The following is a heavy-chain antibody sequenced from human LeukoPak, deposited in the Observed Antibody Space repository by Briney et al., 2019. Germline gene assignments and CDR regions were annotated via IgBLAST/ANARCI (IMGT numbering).Heavy chain of an antibody. D-gene: IGHD4-17*01. Sequence: KPSETLSLTCTGSGGSLSSYFWSWIRQPPGKGLEWIGYIHNSATTNCNPSLKSRVTISLDTAKDQFYLKLTSVTAADTAVYFCARSRGGFGDYGSWFDPWGQGTLVTVSS. CDR3: ARSRGGFGDYGSWFDP. J-gene: IGHJ5*02. CDR1: GGSLSSYF. CDR2: IHNSATT. V-gene: IGHV4-59*12.